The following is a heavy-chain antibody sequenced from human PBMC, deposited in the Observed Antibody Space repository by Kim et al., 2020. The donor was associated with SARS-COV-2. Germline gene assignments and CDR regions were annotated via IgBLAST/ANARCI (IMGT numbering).Heavy chain of an antibody. Sequence: SETLSLTCTVSGGSISSGDYYWSWIRQPPGKGLEWIGYIYYSGSTYYNPSLKSRVTISVDTSKNQFSLKLSSVTAADTAVYYCARGRMDYYDSSGPPFPDYWGQGTLVTVSS. CDR1: GGSISSGDYY. J-gene: IGHJ4*02. CDR2: IYYSGST. V-gene: IGHV4-30-4*01. D-gene: IGHD3-22*01. CDR3: ARGRMDYYDSSGPPFPDY.